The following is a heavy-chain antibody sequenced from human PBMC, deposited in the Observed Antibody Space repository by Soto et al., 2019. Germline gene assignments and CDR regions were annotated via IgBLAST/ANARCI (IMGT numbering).Heavy chain of an antibody. Sequence: GGSLRLSCAASGFTFSSYAMHWVRQAPGKGLEWVAVISYDGSNKYYADSVKGRFTISRDNSKNTLYLQMNSLRAKDTAVYYCARDPTWFGEGYYFDYWGQGTLVTVSS. CDR3: ARDPTWFGEGYYFDY. D-gene: IGHD3-10*01. CDR2: ISYDGSNK. J-gene: IGHJ4*02. CDR1: GFTFSSYA. V-gene: IGHV3-30-3*01.